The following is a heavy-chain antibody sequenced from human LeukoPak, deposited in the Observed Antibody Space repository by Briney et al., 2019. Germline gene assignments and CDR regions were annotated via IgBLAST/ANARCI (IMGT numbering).Heavy chain of an antibody. Sequence: PGGSLRLSCAASGLTFSTHAMISVWVRQAPGKGLEWVSALNGATGVTYYADSVKGRFALSRDSSDSTLYLQMNSLRVEYTAMYYCGIKDGLSGGWYWGYWVQGTQVAVSS. CDR1: GLTFSTHA. CDR3: GIKDGLSGGWYWGY. V-gene: IGHV3-23*01. CDR2: LNGATGVT. J-gene: IGHJ4*02. D-gene: IGHD6-19*01.